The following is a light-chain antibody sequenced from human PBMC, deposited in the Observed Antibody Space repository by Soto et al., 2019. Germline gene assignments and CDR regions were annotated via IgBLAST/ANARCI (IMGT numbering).Light chain of an antibody. J-gene: IGKJ1*01. CDR2: GAS. V-gene: IGKV3-20*01. CDR3: QQYGSSPLT. Sequence: EIVMTQSPATLSVSPGERATLSCRASQSVSSNLAWYQQKPGQAPRLLIYGASSRATGIPDRFSGSGSGTDLTLTISRLEPEDFAVYYCQQYGSSPLTFGQGTKV. CDR1: QSVSSN.